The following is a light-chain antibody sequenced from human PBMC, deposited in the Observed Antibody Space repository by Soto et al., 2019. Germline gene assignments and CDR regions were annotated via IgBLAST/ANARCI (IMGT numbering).Light chain of an antibody. J-gene: IGLJ1*01. Sequence: QAVVTQPPSVSGAPGQRVTISCTGTSSNIGSGYGVHWYQHLPGTAPKLLIYGNTIRPSGVPDRFSGSKSGTSASLAITGLHAEYEADYYCQSYDRSLRGYVFGTGTKLTVL. CDR1: SSNIGSGYG. CDR3: QSYDRSLRGYV. CDR2: GNT. V-gene: IGLV1-40*01.